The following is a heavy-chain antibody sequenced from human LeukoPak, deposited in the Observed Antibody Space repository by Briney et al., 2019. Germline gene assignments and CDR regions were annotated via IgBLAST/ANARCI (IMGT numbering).Heavy chain of an antibody. CDR3: AKDGADVLRYFDWTYYFDY. J-gene: IGHJ4*02. CDR1: GFTFSSYA. CDR2: ISGSGGST. V-gene: IGHV3-23*01. D-gene: IGHD3-9*01. Sequence: GGSLRLSCAASGFTFSSYAMSWVRQAPGKGLEWVSAISGSGGSTYYADSVKGRFTISRDNSKNTLYLQMNSLRAEDTAVYYCAKDGADVLRYFDWTYYFDYWGQGTLVTVSS.